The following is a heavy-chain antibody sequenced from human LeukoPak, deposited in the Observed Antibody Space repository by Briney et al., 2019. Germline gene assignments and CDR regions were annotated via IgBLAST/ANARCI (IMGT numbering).Heavy chain of an antibody. CDR3: ARDQWLVQGAFDI. D-gene: IGHD6-19*01. CDR2: LYHSGNT. CDR1: GYPINNAYY. V-gene: IGHV4-38-2*02. Sequence: PSETLSLTCTVSGYPINNAYYWGWIRQPPGKGLEWIGTLYHSGNTYYNPSLKSRVTISVNTSKNQFSLKLSSVTAADTAVYYCARDQWLVQGAFDIWGQGTMVTVSS. J-gene: IGHJ3*02.